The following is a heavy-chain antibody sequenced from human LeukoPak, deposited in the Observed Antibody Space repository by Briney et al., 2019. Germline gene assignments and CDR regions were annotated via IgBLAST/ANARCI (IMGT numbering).Heavy chain of an antibody. CDR1: GFSFSTLS. CDR2: ISYDGVNE. Sequence: GGSLRLSCAASGFSFSTLSMHWVRQAPGKGLEWVAVISYDGVNEYFADSVMGRFTISRDNSQNTLYLQMSSLRPEDTAVYYCAKDLGLSGPVSDYWGQGTLVTVSS. D-gene: IGHD3/OR15-3a*01. J-gene: IGHJ4*02. V-gene: IGHV3-30*18. CDR3: AKDLGLSGPVSDY.